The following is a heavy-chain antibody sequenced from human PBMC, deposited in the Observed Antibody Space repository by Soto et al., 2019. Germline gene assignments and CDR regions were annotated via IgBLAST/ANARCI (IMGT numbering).Heavy chain of an antibody. CDR2: IIPIFGTA. J-gene: IGHJ5*02. D-gene: IGHD6-13*01. Sequence: ASVKVSCKASGGTFSSYAMSWVRQAPGQGLEWMGGIIPIFGTANYAQKFQGRVTITADKSTSTAYMELSSLRSEDTAVYYCASAAQQLVTEDWFDPWGQGTLVTVSS. CDR1: GGTFSSYA. CDR3: ASAAQQLVTEDWFDP. V-gene: IGHV1-69*06.